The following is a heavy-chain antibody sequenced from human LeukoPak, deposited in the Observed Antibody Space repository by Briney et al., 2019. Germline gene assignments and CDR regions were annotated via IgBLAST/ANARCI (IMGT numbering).Heavy chain of an antibody. D-gene: IGHD6-13*01. Sequence: GGSLRLSCAASGFTFSSYSMNWVRQAPGKGLEWVSSISSSSSYIYYADSVKGRFTISRDNAKNSLYLQMNSLRAEDTAVYYCAREVAAAGYGMDVWGQGTTVTVSS. J-gene: IGHJ6*02. CDR1: GFTFSSYS. CDR3: AREVAAAGYGMDV. V-gene: IGHV3-21*01. CDR2: ISSSSSYI.